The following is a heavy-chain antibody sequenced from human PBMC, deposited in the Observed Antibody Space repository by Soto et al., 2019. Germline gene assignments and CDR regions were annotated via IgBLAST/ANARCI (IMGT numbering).Heavy chain of an antibody. V-gene: IGHV3-73*01. Sequence: EVQLVESGGGLVQPGGSLKLSCAASGFTFSGSAMHWVRQASGKGLVWVGRIRSKANSYATAYAASVKGRFTISRDDSKNTAYLQMNSLKTEDTAVYYCTRYSYSSGWYADYWGQGTLVTVYS. CDR3: TRYSYSSGWYADY. D-gene: IGHD6-19*01. CDR1: GFTFSGSA. J-gene: IGHJ4*02. CDR2: IRSKANSYAT.